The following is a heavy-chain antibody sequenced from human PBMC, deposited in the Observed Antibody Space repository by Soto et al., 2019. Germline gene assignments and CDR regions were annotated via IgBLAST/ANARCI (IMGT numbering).Heavy chain of an antibody. CDR1: GFTFSSYG. CDR3: ARDRRGSGWYVYFDY. V-gene: IGHV3-33*01. Sequence: QVQLVESGGGVVQPGRSLRLSCAASGFTFSSYGMHWVRQAPGKGLEWVAVIWYDGSNENYADSVKGRFTISRDNSKNTLYLQMNSLRAEDTALYYCARDRRGSGWYVYFDYWGQGTLVTVSS. J-gene: IGHJ4*02. D-gene: IGHD6-19*01. CDR2: IWYDGSNE.